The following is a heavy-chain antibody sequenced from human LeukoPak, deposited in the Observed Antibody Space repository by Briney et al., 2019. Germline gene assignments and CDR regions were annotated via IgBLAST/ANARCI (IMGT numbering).Heavy chain of an antibody. Sequence: GGSLRLSCAASGFTFSSYSMAWVRQAPGKGLEWLSYISSSSNINYADSVKGRFTISRDNAKNSLYLQMNSLRDENTAVYYCARSANPGVHEFDPWGQGTLVTVSS. D-gene: IGHD6-6*01. CDR3: ARSANPGVHEFDP. V-gene: IGHV3-48*02. CDR1: GFTFSSYS. CDR2: ISSSSNI. J-gene: IGHJ5*02.